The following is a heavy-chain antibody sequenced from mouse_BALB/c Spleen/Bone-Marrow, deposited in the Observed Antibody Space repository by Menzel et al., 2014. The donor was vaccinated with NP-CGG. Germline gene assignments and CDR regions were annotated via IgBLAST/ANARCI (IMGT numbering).Heavy chain of an antibody. CDR2: ILPGRGST. J-gene: IGHJ4*01. D-gene: IGHD1-1*01. CDR3: ARWDTTAMDY. CDR1: GYTFTSYW. V-gene: IGHV1-9*01. Sequence: QFQLQQSGAELMKPWASVRISCKATGYTFTSYWIEWVKQRPGHGLDWIGEILPGRGSTNYNEKFKGKATFTSDTSSNTAYMQLSSLTSEDSAVYYCARWDTTAMDYWGQGTSVTVSS.